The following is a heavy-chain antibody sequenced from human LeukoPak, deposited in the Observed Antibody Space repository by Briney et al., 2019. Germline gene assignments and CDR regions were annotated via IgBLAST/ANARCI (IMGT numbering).Heavy chain of an antibody. D-gene: IGHD5-24*01. CDR1: VFTFRSYW. CDR3: ARSRDGYSLDAFDI. J-gene: IGHJ3*02. CDR2: IYSDGSRT. Sequence: GGSLRLSCAASVFTFRSYWMHWVRQAPGKGLVWVSRIYSDGSRTSYADSVRGRFTISRDNAKNTLYLQMNSLRAEDTAVYYCARSRDGYSLDAFDIWGQGTMVTVSS. V-gene: IGHV3-74*01.